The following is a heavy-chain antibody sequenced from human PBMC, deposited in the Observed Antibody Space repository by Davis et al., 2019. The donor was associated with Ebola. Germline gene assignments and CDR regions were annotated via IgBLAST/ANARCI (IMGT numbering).Heavy chain of an antibody. Sequence: MPSETLSLTCAVYGGSFSGYYWSWIRQPPGKGLEWIGEINHSGSTNYNPSLKSRVTISVETSKNQFSLKLSSVTAADTAVYYCARLRHYDFWSGYPNWFGPWGQGTLVTVSS. D-gene: IGHD3-3*01. V-gene: IGHV4-34*01. CDR1: GGSFSGYY. CDR3: ARLRHYDFWSGYPNWFGP. CDR2: INHSGST. J-gene: IGHJ5*02.